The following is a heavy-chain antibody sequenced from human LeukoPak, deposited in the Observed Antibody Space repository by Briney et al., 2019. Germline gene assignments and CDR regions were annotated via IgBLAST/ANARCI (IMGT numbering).Heavy chain of an antibody. D-gene: IGHD1-14*01. CDR1: GFTFSSYA. Sequence: EGSLRLSCAASGFTFSSYAMSWVRQAPGEGLEWVSAISGSGGSTYYADSVKGRFTISRDNSKNTLYLQMNSLRAEDTAVYYCAKDLITIGAFDIWGQGAMVTVSS. J-gene: IGHJ3*02. V-gene: IGHV3-23*01. CDR3: AKDLITIGAFDI. CDR2: ISGSGGST.